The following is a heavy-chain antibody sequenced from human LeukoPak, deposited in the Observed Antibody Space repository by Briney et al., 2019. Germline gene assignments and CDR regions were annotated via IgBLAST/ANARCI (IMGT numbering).Heavy chain of an antibody. Sequence: ASVKVSCKASGHTFTSYAMHWVRQAPGQRFEWMGWINAGNGKTKYSQKFQGRVTITRDTSASTAYMELSSLRSEDTAVYYCARDGAGEYWFDTWGQGTLVTVSS. CDR2: INAGNGKT. V-gene: IGHV1-3*01. CDR1: GHTFTSYA. CDR3: ARDGAGEYWFDT. D-gene: IGHD3-10*01. J-gene: IGHJ5*02.